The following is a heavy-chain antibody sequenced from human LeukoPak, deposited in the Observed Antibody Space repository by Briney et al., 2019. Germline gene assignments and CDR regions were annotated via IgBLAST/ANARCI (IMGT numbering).Heavy chain of an antibody. V-gene: IGHV4-61*08. CDR3: ASSPDGEDFDY. CDR2: IYYSGST. J-gene: IGHJ4*02. CDR1: GGSISSGGYY. D-gene: IGHD4-17*01. Sequence: SETLSLTCTVSGGSISSGGYYWSWIRQPPGKGLEWIGYIYYSGSTNYNPSLKSRVTISVDTSKNQFSLKLSSVTAADTAVYYCASSPDGEDFDYWGQGTLVTVSS.